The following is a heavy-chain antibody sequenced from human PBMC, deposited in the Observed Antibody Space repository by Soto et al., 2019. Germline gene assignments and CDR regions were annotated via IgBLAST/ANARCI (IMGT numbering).Heavy chain of an antibody. J-gene: IGHJ4*02. CDR1: GFSLTTGKMG. D-gene: IGHD3-22*01. Sequence: SGPTLVNPTETLTLTCTVSGFSLTTGKMGVSWIRQPPGKALEWLAHIFSDNERSYSTSLKTRLTISKDTSKNQVVLTMTNMDPVDTATYYCARIRLYYDSSGPLDYWGQGTLVTVSS. CDR3: ARIRLYYDSSGPLDY. V-gene: IGHV2-26*01. CDR2: IFSDNER.